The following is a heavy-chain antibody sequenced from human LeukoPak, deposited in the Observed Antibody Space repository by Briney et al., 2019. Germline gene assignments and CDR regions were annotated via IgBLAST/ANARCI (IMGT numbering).Heavy chain of an antibody. V-gene: IGHV3-20*04. D-gene: IGHD3-22*01. CDR2: INWNGGST. CDR1: GFTFDDYG. CDR3: ARGSYDSSDFEYFHH. Sequence: GGSLRLSCAASGFTFDDYGMSWVRQAPGKGLEWVSGINWNGGSTGYADSVKGRFTISRDNAKNSLYLQMNRLRSDDTAVYYCARGSYDSSDFEYFHHWGQGTLVTVSS. J-gene: IGHJ1*01.